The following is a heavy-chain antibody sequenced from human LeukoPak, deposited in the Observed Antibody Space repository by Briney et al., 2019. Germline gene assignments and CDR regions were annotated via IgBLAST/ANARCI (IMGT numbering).Heavy chain of an antibody. D-gene: IGHD6-13*01. CDR1: GFTFSSYG. Sequence: GGSLRLSCAASGFTFSSYGMHWVRQAPGKGLEWVAFIRYDGSNKCYADSVKGRFTISRDNSKNTLYLQMNSLRAEDTAVYYCAKDLSAAAAGDYWGQGTLVTVSS. CDR2: IRYDGSNK. V-gene: IGHV3-30*02. J-gene: IGHJ4*02. CDR3: AKDLSAAAAGDY.